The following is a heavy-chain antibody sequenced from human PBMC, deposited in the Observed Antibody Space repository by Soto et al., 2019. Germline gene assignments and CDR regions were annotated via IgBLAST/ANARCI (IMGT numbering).Heavy chain of an antibody. CDR2: IFYSGST. CDR3: VRLIGNSWLDS. CDR1: GGSISSGDYY. Sequence: SETLSLTCTVSGGSISSGDYYWSWIRQPPGKGLEWIGSIFYSGSTYYNPSLKSRITINPDISNNQVSLHLNSVTPDDTAVYYCVRLIGNSWLDSWGQGTLVTVSS. V-gene: IGHV4-39*01. J-gene: IGHJ5*01.